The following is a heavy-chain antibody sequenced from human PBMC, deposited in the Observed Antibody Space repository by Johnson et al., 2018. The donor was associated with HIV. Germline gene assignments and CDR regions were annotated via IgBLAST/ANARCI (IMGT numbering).Heavy chain of an antibody. V-gene: IGHV3-66*01. CDR2: IYSGGST. J-gene: IGHJ3*02. Sequence: MQLVESGGGLVQPWGSLRLSCAASGFTVSSNYMSWVRQAPGKGLEWVSVIYSGGSTYYADPVKGRFTISRENAKNSLYLQMNSLRAGDTAGYYCARTNGYYGSGRGSLFYFDIWGQGTMVTVSS. CDR3: ARTNGYYGSGRGSLFYFDI. D-gene: IGHD3-10*01. CDR1: GFTVSSNY.